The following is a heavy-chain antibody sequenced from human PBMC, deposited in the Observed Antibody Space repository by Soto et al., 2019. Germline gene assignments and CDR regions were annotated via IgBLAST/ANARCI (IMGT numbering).Heavy chain of an antibody. D-gene: IGHD2-2*01. Sequence: EVQLLESGGGLVQPGGSLRLSCAASGFTFSSYAMSWVRQAPGKGLEWVSAISGSGGSTYYADSVKGRFTISRDNPKNTLYLQMNSLRAEDTAVYYCAKSVVVVPAATNWFDPWGQGTLVTVSS. CDR2: ISGSGGST. CDR1: GFTFSSYA. J-gene: IGHJ5*02. CDR3: AKSVVVVPAATNWFDP. V-gene: IGHV3-23*01.